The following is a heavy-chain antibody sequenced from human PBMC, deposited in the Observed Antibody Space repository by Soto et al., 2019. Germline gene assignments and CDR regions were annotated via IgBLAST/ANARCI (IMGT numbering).Heavy chain of an antibody. CDR1: GFTLNNYA. J-gene: IGHJ4*02. CDR2: ISGTGGST. V-gene: IGHV3-23*01. CDR3: AKDKSYYYGSGSSNIFAY. D-gene: IGHD3-10*01. Sequence: GGSLRLSCAASGFTLNNYAMSWVLQAPGKGLEWVSGISGTGGSTYYADSVKGRFTISRDNSKNTLYLQMNSLRAEDTAVYYCAKDKSYYYGSGSSNIFAYRGQGTLVTVSS.